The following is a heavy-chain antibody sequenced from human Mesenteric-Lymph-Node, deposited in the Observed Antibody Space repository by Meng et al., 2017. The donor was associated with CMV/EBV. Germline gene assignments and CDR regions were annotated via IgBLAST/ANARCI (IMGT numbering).Heavy chain of an antibody. CDR2: ISSSGSTI. CDR1: GFTFSDYY. CDR3: ARGFWDIVVIPASTSIWDY. V-gene: IGHV3-11*04. D-gene: IGHD2-2*01. J-gene: IGHJ4*02. Sequence: LSLTCAASGFTFSDYYMSWIRQAPGKGLEWVSYISSSGSTIYYADSVKGRFTISRDSAKNSLYLLMNSLRAEDTAVYYCARGFWDIVVIPASTSIWDYWGQGTLVTVSS.